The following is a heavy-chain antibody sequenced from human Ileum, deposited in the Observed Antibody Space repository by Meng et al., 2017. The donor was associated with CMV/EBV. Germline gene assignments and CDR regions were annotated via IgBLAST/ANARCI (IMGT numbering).Heavy chain of an antibody. D-gene: IGHD3-16*01. CDR1: GFTVTSSY. CDR3: ARGLGASDY. CDR2: IYSGGGT. V-gene: IGHV3-53*01. J-gene: IGHJ4*02. Sequence: VESGGDLMQPGGSLSLSGAAPGFTVTSSYMCWVRQAPGKGLEWVSVIYSGGGTYYAVSGKGRFTVSRDNSKNTLYLQMNSLRAEDTAIYYCARGLGASDYWGQGTWSPSPQ.